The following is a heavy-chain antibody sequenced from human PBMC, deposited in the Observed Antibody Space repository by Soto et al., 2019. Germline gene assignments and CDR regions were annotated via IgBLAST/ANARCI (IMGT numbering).Heavy chain of an antibody. V-gene: IGHV4-34*02. CDR1: GASFSGYY. CDR2: INQSGST. J-gene: IGHJ4*02. D-gene: IGHD1-1*01. CDR3: ARRVSGTGRYFDY. Sequence: QVQLQQWGAGLLKPSETLSLSCAVYGASFSGYYWNWIRQPPGKGLAWIGEINQSGSTNYSPSLKTRVTISVDTSKKQFSLRVSSVTAADTADYYCARRVSGTGRYFDYWGQGTLVTVSS.